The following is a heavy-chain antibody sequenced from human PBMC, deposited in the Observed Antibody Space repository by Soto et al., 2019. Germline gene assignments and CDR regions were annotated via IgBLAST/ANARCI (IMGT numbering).Heavy chain of an antibody. J-gene: IGHJ5*02. CDR1: GYTFTSYG. CDR2: ISAYNGNT. D-gene: IGHD3-9*01. Sequence: QVQLVQSGAEVKKPGASVKVSCKASGYTFTSYGISWVRQAPGQGLEWMGWISAYNGNTNYAQKLQGRVTMTTDTSTSTAYMELRSLRSDDTAVYYCARDRYYDILTGSNWFVPWGQGTLVTVSS. V-gene: IGHV1-18*04. CDR3: ARDRYYDILTGSNWFVP.